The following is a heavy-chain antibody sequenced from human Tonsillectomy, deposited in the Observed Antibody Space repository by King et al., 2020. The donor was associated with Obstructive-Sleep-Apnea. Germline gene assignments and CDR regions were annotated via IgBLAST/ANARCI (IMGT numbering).Heavy chain of an antibody. CDR1: GFTFRSNY. CDR2: INNDGSYT. D-gene: IGHD5-24*01. V-gene: IGHV3-74*01. CDR3: AREGRDGYELDS. Sequence: DVQLVESGGGLVQPGGSLRLSCAASGFTFRSNYIHWVRHAPGKGLVWVSRINNDGSYTNYAESVKGRFTISRDNAKNTLYLQMESLRVEDTAVYYCAREGRDGYELDSWGQGTLVTVSS. J-gene: IGHJ4*02.